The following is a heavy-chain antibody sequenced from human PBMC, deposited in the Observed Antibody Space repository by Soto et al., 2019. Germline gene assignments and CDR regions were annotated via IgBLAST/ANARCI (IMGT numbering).Heavy chain of an antibody. CDR3: ARARVRSYLDY. V-gene: IGHV4-31*03. D-gene: IGHD2-21*01. CDR1: GGSVSSGGYY. Sequence: TLSLNFTVSGGSVSSGGYYWSWIRQHPGKGLEWIGYIYYSGSTYYNPSLKSRVTISVDTSKNQFSLKLSSVTAADTAVYYCARARVRSYLDYWGQGTLVTVSS. J-gene: IGHJ4*02. CDR2: IYYSGST.